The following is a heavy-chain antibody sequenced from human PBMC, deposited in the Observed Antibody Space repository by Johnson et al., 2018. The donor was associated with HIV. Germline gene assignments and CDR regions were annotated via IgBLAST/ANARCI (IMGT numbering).Heavy chain of an antibody. CDR3: TPLMDAFDI. D-gene: IGHD3-9*01. V-gene: IGHV3-7*03. J-gene: IGHJ3*02. CDR1: GFIFSSYW. CDR2: IKQDGTEK. Sequence: VQLVESGGGLVQPGGSLRLSCEAFGFIFSSYWMSWVRQGPGKGLEWVASIKQDGTEKYYVKGRFTISRDDSKNTLYLQMNSLKTEDTAVYYCTPLMDAFDIWGQGTMVTVSS.